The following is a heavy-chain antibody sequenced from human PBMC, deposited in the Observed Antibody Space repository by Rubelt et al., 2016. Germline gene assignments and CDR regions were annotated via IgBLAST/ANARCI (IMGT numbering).Heavy chain of an antibody. CDR1: GYRFTNYW. Sequence: EVQLVQSGAEVKKPGESLKISCKGSGYRFTNYWIGWVRQMPGNGLEWMGILHPGDSATRYSPSFQGQVTISADKSINTAYLQWSSLKASDTAIYYCSRLMGYSTIDYWGQGTLVTVSS. CDR3: SRLMGYSTIDY. V-gene: IGHV5-51*01. J-gene: IGHJ4*02. D-gene: IGHD5-12*01. CDR2: LHPGDSAT.